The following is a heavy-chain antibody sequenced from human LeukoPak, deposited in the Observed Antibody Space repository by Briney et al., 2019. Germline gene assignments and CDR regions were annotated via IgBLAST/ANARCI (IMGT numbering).Heavy chain of an antibody. Sequence: LGASVKVSCKASGYTFTGYYMHWVRQAPGQGLEWMGWINPNSGGTNYAQKFQGRVTMTRDTSISTAYMELSRLRSDDTAVYYCARVGGGDIVVVVAATHDAFDIWGQGTMVTVSS. CDR2: INPNSGGT. CDR3: ARVGGGDIVVVVAATHDAFDI. V-gene: IGHV1-2*03. D-gene: IGHD2-15*01. J-gene: IGHJ3*02. CDR1: GYTFTGYY.